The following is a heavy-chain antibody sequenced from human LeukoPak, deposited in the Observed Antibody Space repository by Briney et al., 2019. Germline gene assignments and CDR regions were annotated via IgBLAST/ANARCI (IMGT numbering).Heavy chain of an antibody. D-gene: IGHD6-19*01. CDR1: GFIFSSYS. CDR2: ISSSSSTI. Sequence: GGSLRLSCAASGFIFSSYSMNWVRQAPGKGLEWVSYISSSSSTIYYADSVKGRFTISRDNAKNSLYLQMNSLRAEDTAVYYCAPWAVAGRGAPYYFDYWGQGTLVTVSS. J-gene: IGHJ4*02. CDR3: APWAVAGRGAPYYFDY. V-gene: IGHV3-48*01.